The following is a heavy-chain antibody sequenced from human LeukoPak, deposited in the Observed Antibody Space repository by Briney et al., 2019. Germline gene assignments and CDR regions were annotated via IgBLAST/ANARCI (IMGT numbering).Heavy chain of an antibody. CDR2: ISSSSSYI. Sequence: PGGSLRLSCAASGFTFSSYTMNWVRQAPGKGLEWVSSISSSSSYIYYADSVKGRFTISRDNAKNSLYLQMNSLKDEDTSVYYCASSRNWGQGTLVTVSS. CDR1: GFTFSSYT. CDR3: ASSRN. J-gene: IGHJ4*02. V-gene: IGHV3-21*01.